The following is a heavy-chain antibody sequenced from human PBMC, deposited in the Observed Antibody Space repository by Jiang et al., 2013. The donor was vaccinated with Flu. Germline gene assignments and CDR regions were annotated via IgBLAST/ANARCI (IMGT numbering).Heavy chain of an antibody. CDR1: RGSFSGYY. J-gene: IGHJ1*01. CDR3: SRGIDDLQRGNY. CDR2: IHPSGST. V-gene: IGHV4-34*01. Sequence: LLKPSETLSLTCAAFRGSFSGYYLSWIRQSPGKGLEWIGEIHPSGSTDYNPSHKGRVTISVDTSKNQFSLKLSSVTAADTATYYCSRGIDDLQRGNYWGQGTLVTVSS. D-gene: IGHD1-7*01.